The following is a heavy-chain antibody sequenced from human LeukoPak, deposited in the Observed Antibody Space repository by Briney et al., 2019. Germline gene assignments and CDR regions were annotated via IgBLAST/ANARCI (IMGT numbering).Heavy chain of an antibody. CDR2: IRYDGSNK. J-gene: IGHJ4*02. CDR1: GFTFNNYG. D-gene: IGHD3-10*01. CDR3: AKNLFYYGSGEHFDY. V-gene: IGHV3-30*02. Sequence: PGGSLRLSCAASGFTFNNYGMHWVRQAPGKGLEWVAFIRYDGSNKYYADSVKGRFTISRDNSKNTLYLQMNSLRAEDTAVYYCAKNLFYYGSGEHFDYWGQGTLVTVSS.